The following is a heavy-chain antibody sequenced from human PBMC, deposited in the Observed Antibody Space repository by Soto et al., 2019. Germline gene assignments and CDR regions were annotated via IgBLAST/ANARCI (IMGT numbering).Heavy chain of an antibody. CDR1: GGSISSSSYY. CDR2: IYYSGST. CDR3: AGHPTGSTGYDSDY. V-gene: IGHV4-39*01. D-gene: IGHD5-12*01. J-gene: IGHJ4*02. Sequence: PSETLSLTCTVSGGSISSSSYYWGWIRQPPGKGLEWIGSIYYSGSTYYNPSLKSRVTISVDTSKNQFSLKLSSVTAADTAVFYCAGHPTGSTGYDSDYWGQGTLVTVPS.